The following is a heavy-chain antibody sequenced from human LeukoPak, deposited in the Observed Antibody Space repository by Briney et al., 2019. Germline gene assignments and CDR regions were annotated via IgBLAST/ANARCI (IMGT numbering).Heavy chain of an antibody. D-gene: IGHD2-2*01. CDR1: GYTFPSYG. V-gene: IGHV1-18*01. J-gene: IGHJ5*02. CDR3: ARDKGHCSGTSCRNWFDP. Sequence: GASVKVSCKASGYTFPSYGISWVRQAPGQGLEWMAWINTHNGNTNYAQNLQGRVTVTTDTSTSTAYMELRSLSSDDTALYYCARDKGHCSGTSCRNWFDPWGQGTLVTVSS. CDR2: INTHNGNT.